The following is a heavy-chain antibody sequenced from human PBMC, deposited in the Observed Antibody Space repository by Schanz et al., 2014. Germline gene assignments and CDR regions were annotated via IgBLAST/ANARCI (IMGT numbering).Heavy chain of an antibody. Sequence: QVQLVQSGAEVKKPGASVRVSCKVSGYAFTTYTISWVRQAPGQGLEWMGRIIPILGIANYAQKFQGRVTITADKSTFTAYMDVSSLRSEDTAVYYCASSGAGYSSSWDFDYWGQGTLVTVSS. D-gene: IGHD6-13*01. J-gene: IGHJ4*02. V-gene: IGHV1-69*02. CDR1: GYAFTTYT. CDR3: ASSGAGYSSSWDFDY. CDR2: IIPILGIA.